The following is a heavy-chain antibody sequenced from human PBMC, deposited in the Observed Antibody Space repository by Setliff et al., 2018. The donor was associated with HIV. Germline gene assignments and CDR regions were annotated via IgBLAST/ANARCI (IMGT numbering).Heavy chain of an antibody. J-gene: IGHJ6*03. Sequence: SQTLSLTCAISGASVSSNTAAWNWLRQSPSRGLEWLGRTYYRSKWSNDYAVSVKSRITINPDTSKNQFSLQLNSVIPEDTAVYFCARGGDWDYNYYMDVWDKGTTVTVSS. V-gene: IGHV6-1*01. CDR1: GASVSSNTAA. CDR2: TYYRSKWSN. D-gene: IGHD3-16*01. CDR3: ARGGDWDYNYYMDV.